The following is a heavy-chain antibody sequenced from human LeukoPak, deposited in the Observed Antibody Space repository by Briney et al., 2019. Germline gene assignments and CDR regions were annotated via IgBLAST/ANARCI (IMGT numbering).Heavy chain of an antibody. J-gene: IGHJ4*02. Sequence: GGSLRLSCAASGFIFSSYAMSWFRQAPGKGLEWVSGISGSGGSTYYADSVKGRFTISRDNSRNTLYLQMNSPRAEDTAVYYCAIPPGYSSGWYEVNYWGQGTLVTVSS. CDR1: GFIFSSYA. CDR3: AIPPGYSSGWYEVNY. D-gene: IGHD6-13*01. CDR2: ISGSGGST. V-gene: IGHV3-23*01.